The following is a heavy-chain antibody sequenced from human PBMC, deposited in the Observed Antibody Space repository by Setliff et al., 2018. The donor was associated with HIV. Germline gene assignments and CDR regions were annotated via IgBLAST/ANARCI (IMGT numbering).Heavy chain of an antibody. CDR1: GDTFRMDT. CDR2: IVAAFGST. Sequence: ASVKVSCKASGDTFRMDTISWLRQAPGHGPEWMGGIVAAFGSTTYAQKFQGRVRITADASTSTVYMELRSLTPEDTAVYYCARDGSGILRGTFDSWGQGTLVTVSS. D-gene: IGHD3-10*01. J-gene: IGHJ3*02. CDR3: ARDGSGILRGTFDS. V-gene: IGHV1-69*13.